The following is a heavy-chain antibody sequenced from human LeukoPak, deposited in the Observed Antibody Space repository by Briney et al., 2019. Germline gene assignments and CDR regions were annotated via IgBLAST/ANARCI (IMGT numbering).Heavy chain of an antibody. CDR2: INSDGSST. CDR3: ARDGGGGDYGY. CDR1: GFTFSSYY. Sequence: GGSLRLSCAASGFTFSSYYIHWVRQAPGKGLVWVSRINSDGSSTSYADSVKGRFTISRDNAKNTLYLQMNSLRAEDTAVYYCARDGGGGDYGYWGQGTLVTVSS. J-gene: IGHJ4*02. D-gene: IGHD3-16*01. V-gene: IGHV3-74*01.